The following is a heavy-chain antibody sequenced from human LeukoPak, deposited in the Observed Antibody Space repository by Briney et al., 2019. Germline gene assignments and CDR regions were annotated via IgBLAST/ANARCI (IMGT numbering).Heavy chain of an antibody. CDR3: AKSGGDYA. CDR1: GFTFGDYA. CDR2: TSGSGGST. J-gene: IGHJ5*02. D-gene: IGHD2-21*02. V-gene: IGHV3-23*01. Sequence: PGGSLRLSCTASGFTFGDYAMSWVRQAPGKGLEWVSSTSGSGGSTYYADSVKGRFTISRDNSKNTLSLQMNSLRAEDTAVYYCAKSGGDYAWGQGTLVTISS.